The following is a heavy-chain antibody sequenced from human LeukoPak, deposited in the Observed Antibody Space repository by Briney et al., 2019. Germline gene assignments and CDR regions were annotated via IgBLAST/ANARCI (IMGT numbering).Heavy chain of an antibody. Sequence: GGSLRLSCAASAFTVTDNCMSWVRQAPGKGLEWVSIIYGGDTPYYADSVKGRFTISRDNSKNTLYLQMNSLRAEDTAVYYCARAAKVFGSGSYFDYWGQGTLVTVSS. J-gene: IGHJ4*02. CDR1: AFTVTDNC. CDR2: IYGGDTP. CDR3: ARAAKVFGSGSYFDY. D-gene: IGHD3-10*01. V-gene: IGHV3-53*01.